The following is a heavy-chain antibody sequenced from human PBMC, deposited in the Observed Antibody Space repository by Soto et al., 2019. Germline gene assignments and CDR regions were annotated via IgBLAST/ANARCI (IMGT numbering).Heavy chain of an antibody. J-gene: IGHJ4*02. D-gene: IGHD3-10*01. Sequence: SVKVSCKASGGTFSRYTISWVRQAPGQGLEWMGRIIPILGIANYAQKFQGRVTITADKSTSTAYMELSSLRSEDTAVYYCARAPRKDGSGSYILDYWGQGTLVTVS. CDR2: IIPILGIA. V-gene: IGHV1-69*02. CDR3: ARAPRKDGSGSYILDY. CDR1: GGTFSRYT.